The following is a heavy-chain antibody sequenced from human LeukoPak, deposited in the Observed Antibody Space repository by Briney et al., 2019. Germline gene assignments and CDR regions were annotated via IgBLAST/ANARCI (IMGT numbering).Heavy chain of an antibody. J-gene: IGHJ4*02. CDR2: ISYDGSNK. CDR3: AKDQNSGSYPKAFDY. V-gene: IGHV3-30*04. D-gene: IGHD1-26*01. CDR1: GFTFSSYA. Sequence: GGSLRLSCVASGFTFSSYAMHWVRQAPGKGLEWVAVISYDGSNKYYADSVKGRFTISRDNSKNTLYLQMNSLRAEDTAVYYCAKDQNSGSYPKAFDYWGQGTLVTVSS.